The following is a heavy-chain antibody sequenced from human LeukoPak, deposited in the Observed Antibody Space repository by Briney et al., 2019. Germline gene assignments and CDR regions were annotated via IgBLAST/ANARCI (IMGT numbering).Heavy chain of an antibody. V-gene: IGHV4-34*01. D-gene: IGHD3-10*01. J-gene: IGHJ5*02. CDR2: INHSGST. CDR1: GFTLSIYW. Sequence: GSLRLSCAASGFTLSIYWMSWVRHAPGKGLEWIGEINHSGSTNYNPSLKSRVTISVDTSKNQFSLKLSSVTAADTAVYYCARGRRGYGSGSYYYWFDPWGQGTLVTVSS. CDR3: ARGRRGYGSGSYYYWFDP.